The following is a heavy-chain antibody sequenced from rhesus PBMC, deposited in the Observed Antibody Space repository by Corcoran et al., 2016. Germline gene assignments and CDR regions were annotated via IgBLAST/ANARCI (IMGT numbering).Heavy chain of an antibody. J-gene: IGHJ4*01. V-gene: IGHV4-160*01. D-gene: IGHD3-9*01. CDR3: ASLEATRMITGYYYTGDY. CDR2: NCGSGWST. Sequence: QVQLQESGPGLGKPPETLSLTCAVSGVSISKNYWIWIRQPTETGIDCIGRNCGSGWSTDYPPSLKSRFTISTDTSKNQFSLKLSSVTAADTAVYYCASLEATRMITGYYYTGDYWGQGVLVTVSS. CDR1: GVSISKNY.